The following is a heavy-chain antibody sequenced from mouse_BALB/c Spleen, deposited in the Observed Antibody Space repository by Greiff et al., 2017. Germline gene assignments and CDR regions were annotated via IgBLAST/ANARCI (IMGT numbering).Heavy chain of an antibody. CDR3: ARHGAMDY. CDR1: GFTFSSFG. J-gene: IGHJ4*01. Sequence: DVHLVESGGGLVQPGGSRKLSCAASGFTFSSFGMHWVRQAPEKGLEWVAYISSGSSTIYYADTVKGRFTISRDNPKNTLFLQMTSLRSEDTAMYYCARHGAMDYWGQGTSVTVSS. CDR2: ISSGSSTI. V-gene: IGHV5-17*02.